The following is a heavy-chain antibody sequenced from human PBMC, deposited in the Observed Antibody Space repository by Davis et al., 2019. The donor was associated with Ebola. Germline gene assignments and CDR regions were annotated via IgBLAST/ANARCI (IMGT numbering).Heavy chain of an antibody. CDR1: GFTVSNYW. CDR2: IQEGGSER. Sequence: GGSLRLSCAASGFTVSNYWMSWVRQAPGKGLEWVANIQEGGSERDYVYSVRGRFTISRDDTTNSLYLQMNNLRAEDTAVYYCARDMYWGQGTLVTVSS. J-gene: IGHJ4*02. CDR3: ARDMY. V-gene: IGHV3-7*01.